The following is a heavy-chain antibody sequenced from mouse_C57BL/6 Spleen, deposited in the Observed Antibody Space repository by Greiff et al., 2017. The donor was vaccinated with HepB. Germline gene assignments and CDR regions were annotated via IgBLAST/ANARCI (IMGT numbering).Heavy chain of an antibody. CDR1: GYTFTSYW. V-gene: IGHV1-69*01. CDR3: AGGTVAWFAY. Sequence: VQLQQPGAELVMPGASVKLSCKASGYTFTSYWMHWVKQRPGQGLEWIGEIDPSDSYTNYNQKFKGKSTLTVDKSSSTAYMQLSSLTSEDSAVYYCAGGTVAWFAYWGQGTLVTVSA. CDR2: IDPSDSYT. D-gene: IGHD3-3*01. J-gene: IGHJ3*01.